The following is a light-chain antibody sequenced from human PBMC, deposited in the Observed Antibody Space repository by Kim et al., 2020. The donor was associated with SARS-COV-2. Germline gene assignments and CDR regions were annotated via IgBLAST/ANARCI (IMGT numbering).Light chain of an antibody. V-gene: IGLV2-14*03. CDR1: SSDVGGYNY. J-gene: IGLJ2*01. Sequence: SELTQPASVSGSPGQSITISCTGTSSDVGGYNYVSWYQQHPGKAPKLMIYDVSNRPSGVSNRFSGSKSGNTASLTISGLQAEDEAAYYCSSYTSIRVFG. CDR2: DVS. CDR3: SSYTSIRV.